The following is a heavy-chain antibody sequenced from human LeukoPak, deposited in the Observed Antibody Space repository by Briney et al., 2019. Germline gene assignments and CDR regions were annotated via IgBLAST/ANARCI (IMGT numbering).Heavy chain of an antibody. CDR2: IIPIFGTA. V-gene: IGHV1-69*13. D-gene: IGHD2-21*01. CDR3: ARGSGPVFDNWFDP. J-gene: IGHJ5*02. Sequence: GASVNASCKASGGTFSSYAISWVRQAPGQGLEWMGGIIPIFGTANYAQKFQGRVTITADESTSTAYMELSSLRSEDTAVYYCARGSGPVFDNWFDPWGQGTLVTVSS. CDR1: GGTFSSYA.